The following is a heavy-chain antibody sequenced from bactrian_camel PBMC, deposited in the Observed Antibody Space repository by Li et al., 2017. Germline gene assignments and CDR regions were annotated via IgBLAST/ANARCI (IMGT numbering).Heavy chain of an antibody. CDR1: GFTFDEFD. Sequence: VQLVESGGGLVQPGGSLRLSCATSGFTFDEFDMGWYRQGSGNECELVSRISSDDSTWYSDSVKGRFTISQDNAKNTLYLEMVSLTPKNTAMYYCGAEGFIGSMCVATMNPDEYTYWGQGTQVTVS. D-gene: IGHD4*01. J-gene: IGHJ4*01. CDR2: ISSDDST. V-gene: IGHV3S60*01. CDR3: GAEGFIGSMCVATMNPDEYTY.